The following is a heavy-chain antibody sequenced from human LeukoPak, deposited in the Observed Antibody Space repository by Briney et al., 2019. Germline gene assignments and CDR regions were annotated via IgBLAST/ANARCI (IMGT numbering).Heavy chain of an antibody. CDR1: GGAFSSYA. CDR2: IIPIFGTA. CDR3: ARVRKEAVACYFDY. V-gene: IGHV1-69*13. J-gene: IGHJ4*02. D-gene: IGHD6-19*01. Sequence: ATVKVSCKASGGAFSSYAISWVRQAPGQGLEWMGGIIPIFGTANYAQKFQGRVTITADESTSTAYMELSSLRSDDTAVYYCARVRKEAVACYFDYWGQGTLVTVSS.